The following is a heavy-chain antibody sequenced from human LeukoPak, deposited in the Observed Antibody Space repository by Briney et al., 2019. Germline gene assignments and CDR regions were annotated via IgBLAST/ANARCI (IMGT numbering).Heavy chain of an antibody. D-gene: IGHD3-3*01. CDR3: AKGDDFWSAYVAFDI. Sequence: GGSLRLSCAASGFTFNTYAMNWVRQAPGKGLEWVSSISGTGGSTYYADSVKGRFTISRDNSKNTLNLQMNSLRAKDTAVYYCAKGDDFWSAYVAFDIWGQGTMVTVSS. J-gene: IGHJ3*02. CDR1: GFTFNTYA. V-gene: IGHV3-23*01. CDR2: ISGTGGST.